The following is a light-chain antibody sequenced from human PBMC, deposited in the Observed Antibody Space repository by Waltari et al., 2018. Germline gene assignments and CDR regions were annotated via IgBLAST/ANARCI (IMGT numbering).Light chain of an antibody. CDR2: KAS. CDR1: QSISNY. CDR3: QQYNTYSS. J-gene: IGKJ2*03. Sequence: DIHMTQSPSTLAACVGDTITITCRASQSISNYLAWYQQKPGKAPNLLLYKASSSGSGVPSRFSGSESGTEFTLTISSLQPDDFATYYCQQYNTYSSFGQRTKLEIK. V-gene: IGKV1-5*03.